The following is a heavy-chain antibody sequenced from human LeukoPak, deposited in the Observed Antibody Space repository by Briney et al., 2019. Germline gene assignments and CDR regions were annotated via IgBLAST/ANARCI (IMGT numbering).Heavy chain of an antibody. V-gene: IGHV1-69*13. CDR2: IIPIFGTA. CDR1: GGTFSSYA. Sequence: ASVKVSCKASGGTFSSYAISWVRQAPGQGLEWMGGIIPIFGTANYAQKFQGRVTITADESTSTAYMELSSPRSEDTAVYYCARDVALWFRELRLDIWGQGTMVTVSS. CDR3: ARDVALWFRELRLDI. D-gene: IGHD3-10*01. J-gene: IGHJ3*02.